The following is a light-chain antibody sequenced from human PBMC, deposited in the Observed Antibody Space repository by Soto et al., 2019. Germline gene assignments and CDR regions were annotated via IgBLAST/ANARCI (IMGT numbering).Light chain of an antibody. J-gene: IGKJ4*01. CDR1: QSVSSD. V-gene: IGKV3-15*01. Sequence: DIVMTQSPATLSVSPGERATLSCRASQSVSSDLAWYQQKPGQAPRLLIYGASTRATGFPARFSGSGSGTEFTLTISSLQSEDFAVYYCQQDNDWPLTFGGGTKVEIK. CDR2: GAS. CDR3: QQDNDWPLT.